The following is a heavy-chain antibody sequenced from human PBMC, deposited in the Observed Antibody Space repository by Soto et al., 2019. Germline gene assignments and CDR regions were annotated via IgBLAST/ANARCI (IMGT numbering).Heavy chain of an antibody. Sequence: QVQLVQSGAEVKKPGASVKVSCKASGYTFTSYYMHWVRQAPGQGLEWMGIINPSGGSTSYAQKFQGRVTMTRDTSTSTVYMELSSLRSEDTAVYYCARGGTWIQLWFFYYYYGMDVWGQGTTVTVSS. D-gene: IGHD5-18*01. J-gene: IGHJ6*02. CDR2: INPSGGST. CDR3: ARGGTWIQLWFFYYYYGMDV. V-gene: IGHV1-46*01. CDR1: GYTFTSYY.